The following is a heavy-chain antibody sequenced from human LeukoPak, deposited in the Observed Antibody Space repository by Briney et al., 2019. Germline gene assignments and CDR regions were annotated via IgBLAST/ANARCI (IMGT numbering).Heavy chain of an antibody. V-gene: IGHV3-30*03. CDR3: ARSKGHSSSWYGLDY. CDR2: ISYDGSNK. D-gene: IGHD6-13*01. Sequence: GGSLRLSCAASGFTFSSYGMHWVRQAPGKGLEWVAVISYDGSNKYYADSVKGRFTISRDNSKNTLYLQMNSLRAEDTAVYYCARSKGHSSSWYGLDYWGQGTLVTVSS. J-gene: IGHJ4*02. CDR1: GFTFSSYG.